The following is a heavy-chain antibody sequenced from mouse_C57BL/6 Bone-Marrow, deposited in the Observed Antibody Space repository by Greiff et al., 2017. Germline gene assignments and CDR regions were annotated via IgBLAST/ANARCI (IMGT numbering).Heavy chain of an antibody. V-gene: IGHV1-55*01. J-gene: IGHJ2*01. Sequence: QVQLKQPGAELVKPGASVKMSCKASGYTFTSYWITWVKQRPGQGLEWIGDIYPTSGRTNYNEKFKSKAILTVDTSSNTAYMQLSSLTSEDSAVFYCARSGPLGRSFDYWGQGTTLPVSS. D-gene: IGHD3-1*01. CDR1: GYTFTSYW. CDR3: ARSGPLGRSFDY. CDR2: IYPTSGRT.